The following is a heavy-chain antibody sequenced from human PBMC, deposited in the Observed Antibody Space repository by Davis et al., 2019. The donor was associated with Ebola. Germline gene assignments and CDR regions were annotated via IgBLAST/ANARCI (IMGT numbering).Heavy chain of an antibody. CDR2: IIPIFNTA. D-gene: IGHD6-19*01. V-gene: IGHV1-69*13. Sequence: SVKVSCKTSGGTFSSFAVSWVRQAPGQGLEWMGGIIPIFNTAYYPQKFRGRVTYTADESAGIAYMELTTLRSDDTAVYYCARPAGFQAFEYWGQGTLVTVSS. CDR1: GGTFSSFA. CDR3: ARPAGFQAFEY. J-gene: IGHJ4*02.